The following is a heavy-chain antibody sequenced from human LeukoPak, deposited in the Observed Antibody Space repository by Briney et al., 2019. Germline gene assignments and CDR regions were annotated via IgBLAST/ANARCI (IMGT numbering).Heavy chain of an antibody. D-gene: IGHD3-22*01. CDR2: IWYDGSNK. V-gene: IGHV3-33*08. CDR1: GFTVNSNY. CDR3: ARAGYYYVFDAFDI. J-gene: IGHJ3*02. Sequence: GGSLRLSCVGSGFTVNSNYMSWVRQAPGKGLEWVAVIWYDGSNKYYADSVKGRFTISRDNSKNTLYLQMNSLRAEDTAVYYCARAGYYYVFDAFDIWGQGAMVTVSS.